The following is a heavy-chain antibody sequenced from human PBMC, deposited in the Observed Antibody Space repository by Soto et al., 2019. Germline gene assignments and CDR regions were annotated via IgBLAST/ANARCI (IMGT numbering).Heavy chain of an antibody. V-gene: IGHV1-45*02. CDR2: ITPFSGDV. CDR3: ASGGAGSGPYTWELPDH. J-gene: IGHJ4*02. Sequence: QMQLVQSGAEVKKTGSSVTVSCKALGNTFTYRYLHWVRQAPGQALKWMGWITPFSGDVHYAQKFQERVSSTRDRSMNTAYIQMSSLRSEDTAIYFCASGGAGSGPYTWELPDHWGQGTLVTVSS. D-gene: IGHD1-26*01. CDR1: GNTFTYRY.